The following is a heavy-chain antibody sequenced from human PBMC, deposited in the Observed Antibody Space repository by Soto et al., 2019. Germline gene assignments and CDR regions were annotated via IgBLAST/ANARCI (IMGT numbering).Heavy chain of an antibody. J-gene: IGHJ5*02. CDR1: GYTFTSYG. Sequence: AASVKVSCKASGYTFTSYGISWVRQAPGQGLEWMGWISAYNGNTNYAQKLQGRVTMTTDTSTSTAYMELRSLRSDDTAVYYCARAGRDIVVVVAAIGQNWFDPWGQGTLVTSPQ. D-gene: IGHD2-15*01. CDR2: ISAYNGNT. V-gene: IGHV1-18*01. CDR3: ARAGRDIVVVVAAIGQNWFDP.